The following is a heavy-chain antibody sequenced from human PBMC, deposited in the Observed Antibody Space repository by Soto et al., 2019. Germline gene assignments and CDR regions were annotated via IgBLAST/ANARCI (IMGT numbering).Heavy chain of an antibody. CDR3: AREACGVQASWFDH. J-gene: IGHJ5*02. CDR1: GYIFTTYS. V-gene: IGHV1-18*01. D-gene: IGHD3-10*01. Sequence: QIQLVQSGSEVRMPGASVKVSCKASGYIFTTYSITWVRQAPGQGLEWMVWVSASNGKTNYAQKFEDRVTMTTDTSTTTAYMELRSLRADDTAVYSWAREACGVQASWFDHWGQGTLVTVS. CDR2: VSASNGKT.